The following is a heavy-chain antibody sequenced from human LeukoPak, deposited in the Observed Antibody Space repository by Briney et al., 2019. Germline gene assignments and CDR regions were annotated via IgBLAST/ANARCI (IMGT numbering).Heavy chain of an antibody. Sequence: PSETLSLTCAVYGGSFSGYYWSWIRQPPGKGLEWIWEINHSGSTNYNPSLKSRVTISVDTSKNQFSLKLSSVTAADTAVYYCASRELMYYDFWSGFAFDIWGQGTMVTVSS. CDR3: ASRELMYYDFWSGFAFDI. CDR2: INHSGST. D-gene: IGHD3-3*01. J-gene: IGHJ3*02. V-gene: IGHV4-34*01. CDR1: GGSFSGYY.